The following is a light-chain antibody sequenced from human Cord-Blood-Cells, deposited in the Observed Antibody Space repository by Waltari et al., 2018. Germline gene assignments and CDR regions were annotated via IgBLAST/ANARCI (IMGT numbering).Light chain of an antibody. CDR3: QSYDSSLSGYV. J-gene: IGLJ1*01. V-gene: IGLV1-40*01. Sequence: QSVLTQPSSVSGAPGQRVTIPCTGSRSNLGSRYAVPWSQQLPGTAPKLLIYGNSNRPSGVPDRFSGSKSGTSASLAITGLQAEDEADYYCQSYDSSLSGYVFGTGTKVTVL. CDR1: RSNLGSRYA. CDR2: GNS.